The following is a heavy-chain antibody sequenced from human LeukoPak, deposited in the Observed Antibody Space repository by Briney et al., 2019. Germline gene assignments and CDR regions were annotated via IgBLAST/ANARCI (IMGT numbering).Heavy chain of an antibody. CDR1: GFTFSSCA. V-gene: IGHV3-23*01. CDR2: ISGSGGST. CDR3: AKDPTDFDSSGQTYFDY. D-gene: IGHD3-22*01. J-gene: IGHJ4*02. Sequence: GGSLRLSCAASGFTFSSCAMSWVRQAPGKGLEWVSAISGSGGSTYYADSVKGRFTISRDNSKDTLFLQMNSLRAEDTAVYYCAKDPTDFDSSGQTYFDYWGQGTLVTVSS.